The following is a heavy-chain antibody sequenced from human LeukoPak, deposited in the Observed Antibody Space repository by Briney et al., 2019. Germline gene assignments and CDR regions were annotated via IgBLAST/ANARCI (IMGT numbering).Heavy chain of an antibody. CDR2: IYYSGST. V-gene: IGHV4-59*01. CDR3: ARDMGVTKGDAFDI. D-gene: IGHD2-21*02. Sequence: SETLSLTCTVSGDSISSYYWSWIRQPPGKGLEWIGYIYYSGSTNCNPSLKSRVTISVDTSKNQFSLKLSSVTAADTAVYYCARDMGVTKGDAFDIWGQGTMVTVSS. J-gene: IGHJ3*02. CDR1: GDSISSYY.